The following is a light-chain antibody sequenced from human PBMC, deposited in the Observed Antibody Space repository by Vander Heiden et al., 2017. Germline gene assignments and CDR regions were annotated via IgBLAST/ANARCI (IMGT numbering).Light chain of an antibody. CDR2: AAS. J-gene: IGKJ2*01. V-gene: IGKV1-39*01. CDR3: QQSYSTPLYT. CDR1: QSISTY. Sequence: DIQMTQSPSSPSASVGDRVTITSRASQSISTYLNWYQQKPGKAPKLLIYAASSLQSGVPSRFSGSGSGTDFTLTISSLQPEDFATYYCQQSYSTPLYTFGQGTKLEIK.